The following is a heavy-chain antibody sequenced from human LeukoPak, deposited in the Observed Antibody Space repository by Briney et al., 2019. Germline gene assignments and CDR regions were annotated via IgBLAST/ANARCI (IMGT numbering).Heavy chain of an antibody. D-gene: IGHD3-22*01. V-gene: IGHV4-38-2*02. CDR1: GYSISSGYY. Sequence: SETLSLTCTVSGYSISSGYYWGWIRQPPGKGLEWIGSIYHSGSTYYSPSLKSRVTISVDTSKNQFSLKLSSVTAADTAVYYCAARRYYDSSGYYYPHPPPDYWGQGTLVTVSS. CDR2: IYHSGST. CDR3: AARRYYDSSGYYYPHPPPDY. J-gene: IGHJ4*02.